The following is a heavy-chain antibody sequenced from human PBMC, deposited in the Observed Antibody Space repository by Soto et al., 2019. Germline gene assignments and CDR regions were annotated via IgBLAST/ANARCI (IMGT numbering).Heavy chain of an antibody. J-gene: IGHJ4*02. CDR2: ISGSGGST. D-gene: IGHD2-15*01. Sequence: GVSLRLSCAASGFTFSSYAMSWVRKAPGKGLEWVSAISGSGGSTYYADSVKGRFTISRDNSKNTLYLQMNSLRAEDTAVYYCAKEDGYCSGGSCYSGYWGQGTLVTLSS. V-gene: IGHV3-23*01. CDR3: AKEDGYCSGGSCYSGY. CDR1: GFTFSSYA.